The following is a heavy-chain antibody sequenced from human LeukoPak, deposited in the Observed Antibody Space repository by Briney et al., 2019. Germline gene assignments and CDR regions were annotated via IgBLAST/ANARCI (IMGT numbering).Heavy chain of an antibody. V-gene: IGHV5-51*01. J-gene: IGHJ5*02. Sequence: GESLQISCKGSGYSFTSYWIGWVRQMPGKGLEWMGIIYPGDSDTRYSPSFQGQVTISADKSISTAYLQWSSLKASDTAMYYCARTPAVAGTWFDPWGQGTLVTVSS. CDR1: GYSFTSYW. D-gene: IGHD6-19*01. CDR3: ARTPAVAGTWFDP. CDR2: IYPGDSDT.